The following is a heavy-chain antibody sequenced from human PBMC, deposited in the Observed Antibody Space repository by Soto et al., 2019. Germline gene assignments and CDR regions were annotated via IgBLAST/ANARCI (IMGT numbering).Heavy chain of an antibody. J-gene: IGHJ6*02. CDR1: GGTFSSYA. V-gene: IGHV1-69*13. CDR3: AGHLEWSMPGVYYYYGMDV. Sequence: GASVKVSCKASGGTFSSYAISWVRQAPGQGLEWMGGIIPIFGTANYAQKFQGRVTITADESTSTAYMELSSLRSEDTAVYYCAGHLEWSMPGVYYYYGMDVWGQGTTVTVSS. D-gene: IGHD3-3*01. CDR2: IIPIFGTA.